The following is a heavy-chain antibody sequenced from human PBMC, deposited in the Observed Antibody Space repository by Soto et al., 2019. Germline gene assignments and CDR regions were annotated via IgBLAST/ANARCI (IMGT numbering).Heavy chain of an antibody. Sequence: EVQLVESGGGLVKPGGSLRLSCAASGFTFSSYSMIWVRQAPGKGLEWVSSISSSSSYIYYADSVKGRFTISRDNAKNSLYLQMNSLRAEDTAVYYCARVLVGYSSGWYPFDYWGQGTLVTVSS. V-gene: IGHV3-21*01. CDR1: GFTFSSYS. D-gene: IGHD6-19*01. CDR2: ISSSSSYI. CDR3: ARVLVGYSSGWYPFDY. J-gene: IGHJ4*02.